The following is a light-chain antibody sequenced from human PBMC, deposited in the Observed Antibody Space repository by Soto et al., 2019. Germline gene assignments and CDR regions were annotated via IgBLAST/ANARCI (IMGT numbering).Light chain of an antibody. CDR1: SSDVGSYNL. V-gene: IGLV2-23*01. CDR3: CSYAGSSTWV. CDR2: EGS. Sequence: QSVLTQPASVSGSPGQSIIISCTGTSSDVGSYNLVSWYQQHPGKAPKLMIYEGSKRPSGVSNRFSGSKSGNTASLTISGLQAEDEDDYYCCSYAGSSTWVFGGGTKLTVL. J-gene: IGLJ3*02.